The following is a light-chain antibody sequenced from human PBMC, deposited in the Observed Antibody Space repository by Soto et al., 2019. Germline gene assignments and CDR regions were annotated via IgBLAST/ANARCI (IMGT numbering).Light chain of an antibody. CDR3: QSFDSSLIAYV. J-gene: IGLJ1*01. CDR1: SSNIGAGYA. Sequence: SVLTQPPSLSGAPGQRVTISCTGSSSNIGAGYAVHWYQQLPGTAPKLLIYSNTIRPSGVPDRFSGSKSGTSASLAITGLQAEDEADYYCQSFDSSLIAYVFGTGTKVTVL. CDR2: SNT. V-gene: IGLV1-40*01.